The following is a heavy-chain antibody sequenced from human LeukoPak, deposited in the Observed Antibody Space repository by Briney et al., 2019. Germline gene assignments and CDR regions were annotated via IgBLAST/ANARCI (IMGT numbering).Heavy chain of an antibody. D-gene: IGHD6-13*01. J-gene: IGHJ4*02. V-gene: IGHV4-31*03. CDR1: GDSLSTGFYY. CDR3: ARADVVAAGSAYFDI. Sequence: PSETLSLTCTVSGDSLSTGFYYWTWIRQHPRNGLEWIGYIYYSGSTYYNPSLHSRLTISVDTFKNQFFLKLRSVTSADTAVYFCARADVVAAGSAYFDIWGQGALVTVSS. CDR2: IYYSGST.